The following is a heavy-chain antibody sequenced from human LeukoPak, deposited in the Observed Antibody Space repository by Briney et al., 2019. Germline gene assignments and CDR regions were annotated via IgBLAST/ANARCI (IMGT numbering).Heavy chain of an antibody. CDR3: ARGRVTRNWFDP. Sequence: ASVKVSCKASGYTFTSYDINWVRQATGQGVEWMGWMNPNSGNTGYAQKFQGRVTMTRDTSISTAYMELSSLRSEDTAVYYCARGRVTRNWFDPWGQGTPVTVSS. V-gene: IGHV1-8*01. CDR2: MNPNSGNT. CDR1: GYTFTSYD. D-gene: IGHD3-16*02. J-gene: IGHJ5*02.